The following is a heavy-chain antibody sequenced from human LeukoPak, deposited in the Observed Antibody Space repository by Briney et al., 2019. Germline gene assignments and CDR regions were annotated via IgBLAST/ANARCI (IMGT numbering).Heavy chain of an antibody. CDR2: IWYEASNK. J-gene: IGHJ5*02. V-gene: IGHV3-33*01. CDR3: VRGVGVSRFNYFDP. CDR1: GFTFRSFG. Sequence: PGRSLTLSCAAPGFTFRSFGMHLVRQAPGKGLGVDSVIWYEASNKYYADSVKGRFTISRDNSKNTLFLQMNSLRDDDTAVYYCVRGVGVSRFNYFDPWGQGTLVIVSS. D-gene: IGHD6-13*01.